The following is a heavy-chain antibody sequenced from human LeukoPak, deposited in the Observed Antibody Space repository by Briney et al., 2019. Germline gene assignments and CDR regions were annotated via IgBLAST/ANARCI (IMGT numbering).Heavy chain of an antibody. CDR1: GFTFSNAR. CDR3: ARPDRRYSSSSFDY. D-gene: IGHD6-13*01. CDR2: ISSSGSTI. V-gene: IGHV3-11*04. J-gene: IGHJ4*02. Sequence: GGSLRLSCAASGFTFSNARMSWVRQAPGKGLEWVSYISSSGSTIYYADSVKGRFTISRDNAKNSLYLQMNSLRAEDTAVYYCARPDRRYSSSSFDYWGQGTLVTVSS.